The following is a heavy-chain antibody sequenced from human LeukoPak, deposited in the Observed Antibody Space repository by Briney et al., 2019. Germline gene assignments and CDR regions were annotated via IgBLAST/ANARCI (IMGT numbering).Heavy chain of an antibody. CDR2: INHSGST. CDR3: ARGGYSNYDRYYFDY. CDR1: GGSLSGYY. V-gene: IGHV4-34*01. J-gene: IGHJ4*02. Sequence: SETLSPTCAVYGGSLSGYYWSWIRQPPGKGLEWIGEINHSGSTNYNPSLKSRVTISVDTSKNQFSLKLSSVTAADTAVYYCARGGYSNYDRYYFDYWGQGTLVTVSS. D-gene: IGHD4-11*01.